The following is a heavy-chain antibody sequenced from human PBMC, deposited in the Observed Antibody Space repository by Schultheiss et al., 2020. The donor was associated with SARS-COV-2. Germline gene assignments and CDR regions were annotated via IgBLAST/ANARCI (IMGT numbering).Heavy chain of an antibody. CDR3: AKSLYSSAWYRGGGNWFDP. CDR1: GGPFSGYY. J-gene: IGHJ5*02. Sequence: ESLKISCAVYGGPFSGYYWSWIRQPPGKGLEWIGEINHRGSTNYNPSLKSRVTISVDTSKNQFSLKVSSVTAADTAVYYCAKSLYSSAWYRGGGNWFDPWGQGTLVTVSS. CDR2: INHRGST. V-gene: IGHV4-34*01. D-gene: IGHD6-19*01.